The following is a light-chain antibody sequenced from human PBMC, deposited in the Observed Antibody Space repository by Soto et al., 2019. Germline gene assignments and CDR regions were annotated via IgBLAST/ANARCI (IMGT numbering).Light chain of an antibody. CDR2: ENI. CDR3: CSYAGNRIFI. J-gene: IGLJ2*01. Sequence: QSALTQPASVSGSPGQSITISCIGTSSDVGAYDLVSWYQQHPGTAPRLIMYENIRRPSTISSRFSGSKSGNTASLTISGLRAEYEAHYHCCSYAGNRIFIFGGGTTLTVL. CDR1: SSDVGAYDL. V-gene: IGLV2-23*01.